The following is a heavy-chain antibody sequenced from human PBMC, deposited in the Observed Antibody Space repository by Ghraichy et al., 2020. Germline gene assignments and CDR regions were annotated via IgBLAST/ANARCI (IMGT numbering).Heavy chain of an antibody. D-gene: IGHD2-8*01. CDR1: GFTVSSNY. J-gene: IGHJ5*02. CDR3: ARASPGLYAINR. V-gene: IGHV3-53*01. CDR2: IYSGGST. Sequence: GGSLRLSCAASGFTVSSNYMSWVRQAPGKGLEWVSVIYSGGSTYYADSVKGRFTISRDNSKNTLYLQMNSLRAEDTAVYYCARASPGLYAINRWGQGTLVTVSS.